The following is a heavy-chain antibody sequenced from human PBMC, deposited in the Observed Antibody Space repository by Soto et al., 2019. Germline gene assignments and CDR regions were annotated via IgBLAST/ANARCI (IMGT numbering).Heavy chain of an antibody. J-gene: IGHJ4*02. V-gene: IGHV3-23*01. CDR2: ISGSGGST. Sequence: GGSLRLSCAASGFTFSSYAMSWVRQAPGKGLEWVSAISGSGGSTYYADSVKGRFTISRDNSKNTLYLQMNSLRAEDTAVYYCAKEGELGYCSGGSCYSYYFDYWGQGTLVTVSS. D-gene: IGHD2-15*01. CDR3: AKEGELGYCSGGSCYSYYFDY. CDR1: GFTFSSYA.